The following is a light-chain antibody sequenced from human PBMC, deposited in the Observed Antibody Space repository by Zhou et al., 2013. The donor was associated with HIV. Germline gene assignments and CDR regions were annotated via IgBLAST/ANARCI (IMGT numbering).Light chain of an antibody. J-gene: IGKJ2*01. V-gene: IGKV3-15*01. CDR3: QQYDNWPPMYT. CDR1: QDIRSN. CDR2: RAS. Sequence: EVLMTQSPATLSVSPGGRATLFCRASQDIRSNLAWYQQKPGQAPRLLIYRASFRATGVPGRFSGSGSGTVFTLTISDMQSEDYAIYSCQQYDNWPPMYTFGQGTKVEIK.